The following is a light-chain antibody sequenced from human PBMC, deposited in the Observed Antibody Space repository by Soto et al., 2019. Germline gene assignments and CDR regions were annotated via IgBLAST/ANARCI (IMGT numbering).Light chain of an antibody. J-gene: IGKJ4*01. V-gene: IGKV3-15*01. CDR1: QRVSRN. CDR2: GAS. CDR3: QKYNNWPRLS. Sequence: EIVMTQSPATLSVSPGERATLSCRASQRVSRNLAWYQQKPGQAPRLLIYGASTRATGIPARFSGSGSGTEFTLTISSLQSEDFAVYYCQKYNNWPRLSFGGGTKVEIK.